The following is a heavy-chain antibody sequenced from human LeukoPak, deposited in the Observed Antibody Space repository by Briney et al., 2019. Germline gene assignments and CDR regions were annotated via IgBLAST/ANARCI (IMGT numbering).Heavy chain of an antibody. D-gene: IGHD5-12*01. CDR3: ARDTGAAISVFDI. V-gene: IGHV6-1*01. Sequence: SQTLSLTCAISGDIVSSNSAVWNWLRQSPSRGLEWLGRTYYRSKLYNDYAVTVKSRIPVNPDTSKNQFSLQLNSVTPEDTAMYYCARDTGAAISVFDIWGQGTMVTVSS. CDR1: GDIVSSNSAV. J-gene: IGHJ3*02. CDR2: TYYRSKLYN.